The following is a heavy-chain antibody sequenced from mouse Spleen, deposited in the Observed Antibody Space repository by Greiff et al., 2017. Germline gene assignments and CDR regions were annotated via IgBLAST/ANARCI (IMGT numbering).Heavy chain of an antibody. CDR1: GYTFTDYN. CDR2: INPNNGGT. CDR3: AREGYGNYLLDY. V-gene: IGHV1-22*01. J-gene: IGHJ2*01. Sequence: EVQLQQSGPELVKPGASVKMSCKASGYTFTDYNMHWVKQSHGKSLEWIGYINPNNGGTSYNQKFKGKATLTVYKSSSTAYMELRSLTSEDSAVYYCAREGYGNYLLDYWGQGTTLTVSS. D-gene: IGHD2-10*02.